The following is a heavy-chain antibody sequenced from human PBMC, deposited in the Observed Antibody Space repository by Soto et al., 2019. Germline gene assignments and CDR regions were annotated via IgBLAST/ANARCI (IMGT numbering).Heavy chain of an antibody. D-gene: IGHD6-19*01. V-gene: IGHV3-7*03. J-gene: IGHJ6*02. CDR3: ARRGGSSGWTNYCYYGMDV. CDR2: IKQDGSEK. Sequence: GGSLRLSCAASGFTFSSYWMSWVRQAPGKGLEWVANIKQDGSEKYYVDSVKGRFTISRDNAKNSLYLQMNSLRAEDTAVYYCARRGGSSGWTNYCYYGMDVWGQGTTVTVSS. CDR1: GFTFSSYW.